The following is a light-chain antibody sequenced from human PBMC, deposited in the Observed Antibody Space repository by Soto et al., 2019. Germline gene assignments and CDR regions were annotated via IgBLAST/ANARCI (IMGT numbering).Light chain of an antibody. CDR1: QSISSW. Sequence: DIQMAQSPSTLSASVGDRVTITFLASQSISSWLAWYQQKPGKAPKLLIYKASSLESGVPSRFSGSGSGTEFTLTISSLQPEDFATYYCQQLNSYPITFGQGTRLEIK. J-gene: IGKJ5*01. CDR3: QQLNSYPIT. V-gene: IGKV1-5*03. CDR2: KAS.